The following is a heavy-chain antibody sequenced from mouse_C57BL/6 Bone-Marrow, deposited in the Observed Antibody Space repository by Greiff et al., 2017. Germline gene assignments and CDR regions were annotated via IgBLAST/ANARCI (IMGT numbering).Heavy chain of an antibody. J-gene: IGHJ3*01. CDR1: GFNIKNTY. CDR3: ARRIAY. CDR2: IDPATGNT. V-gene: IGHV14-3*01. Sequence: VQLQQSVAELVRPGASVKLSCTASGFNIKNTYMHWVKQRPDQGLEWIGRIDPATGNTKHAPTFPGKALITAATSSPTAYLQLSRPTSEDAAFYYCARRIAYGGQGTLVTVPA.